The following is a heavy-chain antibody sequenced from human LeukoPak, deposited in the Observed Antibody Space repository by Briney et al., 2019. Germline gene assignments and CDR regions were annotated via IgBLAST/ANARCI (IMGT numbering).Heavy chain of an antibody. D-gene: IGHD2-21*02. V-gene: IGHV4-39*07. J-gene: IGHJ4*02. CDR3: ARVVVVTSPFFDY. CDR2: IYYSGST. Sequence: SETLSLTCTVSGGSISSSSYYWGWIRQPPGTGLEWIGSIYYSGSTYYNPSLKSRVTISVDTSKNQFSLKLSSVTAADTAVYYCARVVVVTSPFFDYWGQGTLVTVSS. CDR1: GGSISSSSYY.